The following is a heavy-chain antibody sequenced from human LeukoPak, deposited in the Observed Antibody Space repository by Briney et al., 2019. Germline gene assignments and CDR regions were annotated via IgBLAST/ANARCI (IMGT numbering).Heavy chain of an antibody. J-gene: IGHJ6*03. D-gene: IGHD2-2*01. CDR1: GGTFSSYA. CDR2: IIPIFGTA. V-gene: IGHV1-69*13. Sequence: SVKVSCKASGGTFSSYAISWVRQAPGQGLDWMGGIIPIFGTANYAQKFQGRVTNTADESTSTAYMELSSLRSEDTAVYYCATGTGYCSSTSCYYYYYYMDVWGKGTTVTVSS. CDR3: ATGTGYCSSTSCYYYYYYMDV.